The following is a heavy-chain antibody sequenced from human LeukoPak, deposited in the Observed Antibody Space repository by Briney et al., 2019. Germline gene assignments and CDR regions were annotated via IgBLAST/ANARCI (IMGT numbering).Heavy chain of an antibody. CDR3: RPGHYDSYA. Sequence: GSLLLSCVASGFTFGNFWMSWVRQAPGKGPEWVANIKEDGSGKYYVDSVRGRFTISRDNAKNSLSLQMNSLRAEDTGVYFCRPGHYDSYAWDQGTLVTVSS. CDR2: IKEDGSGK. V-gene: IGHV3-7*01. D-gene: IGHD5-12*01. CDR1: GFTFGNFW. J-gene: IGHJ5*02.